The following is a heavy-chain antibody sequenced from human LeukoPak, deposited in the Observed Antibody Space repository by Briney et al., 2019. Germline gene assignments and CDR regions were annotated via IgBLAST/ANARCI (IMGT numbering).Heavy chain of an antibody. CDR2: INPNSGGT. CDR1: GYTFTGYY. CDR3: ARGGYSNQYSAYYYYMDV. D-gene: IGHD4-11*01. J-gene: IGHJ6*03. V-gene: IGHV1-2*02. Sequence: ASVKVSCKASGYTFTGYYMHWVRQAPGQGLEWMGWINPNSGGTNYAQKLQGRVTMTTDTSTSTAYMELRSLRSDDTAVYYCARGGYSNQYSAYYYYMDVWGKGTTVTVSS.